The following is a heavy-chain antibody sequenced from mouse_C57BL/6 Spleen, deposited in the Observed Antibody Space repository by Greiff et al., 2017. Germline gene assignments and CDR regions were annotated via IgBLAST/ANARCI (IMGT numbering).Heavy chain of an antibody. J-gene: IGHJ4*01. Sequence: QVQLQQPGAELVKPGASVKLSCTASGYTFTSYWITWVKQRPGQGLEWIGDIYPGSGSTHYNEKVKSKATLTVDTSSGTAYMQLSSRTSEDSAVYYCARGDSSSCDYAMDYWGQGTTVTVSS. CDR1: GYTFTSYW. CDR3: ARGDSSSCDYAMDY. D-gene: IGHD3-2*02. V-gene: IGHV1-55*01. CDR2: IYPGSGST.